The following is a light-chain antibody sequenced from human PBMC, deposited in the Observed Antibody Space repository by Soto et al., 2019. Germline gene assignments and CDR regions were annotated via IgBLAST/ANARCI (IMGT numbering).Light chain of an antibody. CDR1: SSNIGAHYD. J-gene: IGLJ2*01. Sequence: QSVLTQPPSVSGAPGQRVTISCTGSSSNIGAHYDVHWYQQLPGTAPKLLIYGNTNRPSGVPDRFSGSKSGTSASLAITGLQAEDEADYYCQYYDRSLSGLFGGGTKLTVL. CDR3: QYYDRSLSGL. CDR2: GNT. V-gene: IGLV1-40*01.